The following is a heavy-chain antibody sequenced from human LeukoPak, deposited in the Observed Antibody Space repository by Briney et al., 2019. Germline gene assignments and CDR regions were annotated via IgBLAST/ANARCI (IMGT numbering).Heavy chain of an antibody. J-gene: IGHJ4*02. Sequence: GESLKISCKGSGYSFSTCWIGWVRHIPGKGLEWMGIFYPAYSDTRCSPSFQGQVTFSADTSLNTAYLQWSSLKASDTAMYYCARVSANGYQFDYWGQGTLVTVSS. CDR1: GYSFSTCW. D-gene: IGHD5-24*01. V-gene: IGHV5-51*01. CDR3: ARVSANGYQFDY. CDR2: FYPAYSDT.